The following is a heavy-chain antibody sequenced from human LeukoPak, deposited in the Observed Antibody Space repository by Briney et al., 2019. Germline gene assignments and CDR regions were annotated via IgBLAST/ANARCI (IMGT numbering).Heavy chain of an antibody. V-gene: IGHV4-34*01. J-gene: IGHJ6*03. CDR3: ASQGHHGKIVGTTLSYFYMDV. Sequence: SETLSLTCAVYGGTFSGYYWSWIRQPPGKGLEWIGEINHSGSTNYNPSLKSRVTISVDTSKNQFSLKLSSVTAADTAFYYCASQGHHGKIVGTTLSYFYMDVWGKGTTVTVSS. D-gene: IGHD1-26*01. CDR1: GGTFSGYY. CDR2: INHSGST.